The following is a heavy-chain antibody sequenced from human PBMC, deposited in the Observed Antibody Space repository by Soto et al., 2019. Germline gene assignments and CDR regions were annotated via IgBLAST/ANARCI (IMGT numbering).Heavy chain of an antibody. CDR3: AREGGRHCSPTRCYNAFDI. V-gene: IGHV3-48*02. D-gene: IGHD2-2*02. J-gene: IGHJ3*02. CDR2: ISSTSNTI. Sequence: GGSLRLSCASSGFSFSAFSMNWVRQAPGKGLEWVSYISSTSNTIYYADSVKGRFTISRDNAQNTLYLQMNSLSDADTAEYYCAREGGRHCSPTRCYNAFDIWGQGTMVTVSS. CDR1: GFSFSAFS.